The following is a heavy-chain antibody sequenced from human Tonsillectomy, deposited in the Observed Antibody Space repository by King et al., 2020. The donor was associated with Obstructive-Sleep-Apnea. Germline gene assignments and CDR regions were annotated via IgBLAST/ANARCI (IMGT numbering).Heavy chain of an antibody. V-gene: IGHV3-49*03. D-gene: IGHD5-24*01. J-gene: IGHJ4*01. CDR2: IRSKGYGGTT. CDR1: GFTFGDYS. Sequence: VQLVESGGGLVQPGRSLRLSCTASGFTFGDYSMSWFRQAAGKGLEWVSFIRSKGYGGTTEYAASVKGRFTISRDDSKSIAYLQMNSLKTEDTAVYYCSRDSGWQQFGLGGFDYWGQGTLVTVSS. CDR3: SRDSGWQQFGLGGFDY.